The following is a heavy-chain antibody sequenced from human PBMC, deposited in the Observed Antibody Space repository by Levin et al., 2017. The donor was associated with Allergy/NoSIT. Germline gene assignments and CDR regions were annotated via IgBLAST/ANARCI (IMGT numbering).Heavy chain of an antibody. D-gene: IGHD2-15*01. CDR2: IYYSGST. Sequence: SQTLSLTCTVSGGSISSSYWSWIRQPPGKGLEWIGYIYYSGSTNYNPSLKSRVTISVDTSKNQFSLKLSSVTAADTAVYYCARLSAGDCSGGSGYFPYYFDYWGQGTLVTVSS. J-gene: IGHJ4*02. CDR3: ARLSAGDCSGGSGYFPYYFDY. CDR1: GGSISSSY. V-gene: IGHV4-59*08.